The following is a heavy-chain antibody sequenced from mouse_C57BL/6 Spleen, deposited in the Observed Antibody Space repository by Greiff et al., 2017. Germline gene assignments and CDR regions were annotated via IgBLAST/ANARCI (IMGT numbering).Heavy chain of an antibody. CDR3: ARNGEGTYDYDCYAMDY. CDR1: GFSLTSYG. CDR2: IWSGGST. D-gene: IGHD2-4*01. V-gene: IGHV2-2*01. J-gene: IGHJ4*01. Sequence: QLKESGPGLVQPSQSLSITCTVSGFSLTSYGVHWVRQSPGKGLEWLGVIWSGGSTDYNAAFISRLSISKDNSKSQVFFKMNSLQADDTAIYYCARNGEGTYDYDCYAMDYWGQGTSVTVSS.